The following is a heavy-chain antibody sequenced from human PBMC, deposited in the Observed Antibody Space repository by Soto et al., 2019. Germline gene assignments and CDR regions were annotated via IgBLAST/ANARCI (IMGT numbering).Heavy chain of an antibody. D-gene: IGHD1-26*01. V-gene: IGHV1-69*02. CDR1: GGTFNRYT. J-gene: IGHJ6*02. CDR3: ARRSGTYSPFYYYYGLDV. Sequence: GASVKVSCKGSGGTFNRYTITWVRQAPGQGLEWMGRIIPMFGIASYAQNFQGRVTITADKSTSTAYMELSSLTTEDTAVYYCARRSGTYSPFYYYYGLDVWGQGTTVTVSS. CDR2: IIPMFGIA.